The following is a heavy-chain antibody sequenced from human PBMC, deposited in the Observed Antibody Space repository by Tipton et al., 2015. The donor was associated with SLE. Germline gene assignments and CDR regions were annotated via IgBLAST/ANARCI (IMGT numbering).Heavy chain of an antibody. CDR2: MNPGSRKT. CDR3: ARWQGYCGSTSCRQFDY. Sequence: QSGPEVKKPGASVKVFCRTSGYPFTNYDINWVRQAAGQGLEWMGWMNPGSRKTVFTQKFQGRVTLTWDTSISTAYIELNSLRSEDTAVYYCARWQGYCGSTSCRQFDYWGQGTLVTVSS. CDR1: GYPFTNYD. D-gene: IGHD2-2*01. J-gene: IGHJ4*02. V-gene: IGHV1-8*01.